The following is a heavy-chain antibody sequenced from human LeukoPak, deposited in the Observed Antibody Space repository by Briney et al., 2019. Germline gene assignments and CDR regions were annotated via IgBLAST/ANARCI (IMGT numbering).Heavy chain of an antibody. V-gene: IGHV4-59*01. CDR2: IYYSGST. D-gene: IGHD5-18*01. J-gene: IGHJ4*02. CDR1: GFTFSSYW. Sequence: PGGSLRLSCAASGFTFSSYWMSWIRQPPGKGLEWIGYIYYSGSTNYNPSLKSRVTISVDTSKNQFSLKLSSVTAADTAVYYCARAADTAMGVDYWGQGTLVTVSS. CDR3: ARAADTAMGVDY.